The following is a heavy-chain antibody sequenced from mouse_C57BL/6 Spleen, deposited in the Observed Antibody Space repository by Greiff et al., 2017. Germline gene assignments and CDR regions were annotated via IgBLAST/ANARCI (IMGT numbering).Heavy chain of an antibody. CDR3: ARGDYDGSSYYAMDY. CDR2: IYPGSGST. D-gene: IGHD1-1*01. Sequence: QVQLQQPGAELVKPGASVKMSCKASGYTFTSYWITWVKQRPGQGLEWIGDIYPGSGSTNYNEKFKSKATLTVDTSSSTAYMQLSSLTSEDSAVYYCARGDYDGSSYYAMDYWGQGTSVTVSS. CDR1: GYTFTSYW. J-gene: IGHJ4*01. V-gene: IGHV1-55*01.